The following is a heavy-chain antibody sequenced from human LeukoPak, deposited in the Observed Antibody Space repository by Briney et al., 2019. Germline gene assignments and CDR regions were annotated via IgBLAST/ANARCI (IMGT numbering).Heavy chain of an antibody. CDR3: ARELRAGFHY. V-gene: IGHV3-53*01. J-gene: IGHJ4*02. D-gene: IGHD4-17*01. CDR2: IYSGGST. Sequence: GGSLRLSCAASGFTVRSNYMIWVRQAPGKGLEWVSVIYSGGSTYYADSVKGRFTISRDNSKNTLYLQMNSLRAEDTAVYYCARELRAGFHYWGQGTLVTVSS. CDR1: GFTVRSNY.